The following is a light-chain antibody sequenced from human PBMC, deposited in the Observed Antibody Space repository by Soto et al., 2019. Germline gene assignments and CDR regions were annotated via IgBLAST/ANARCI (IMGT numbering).Light chain of an antibody. CDR3: QQFNNYPRT. CDR1: LGISSY. V-gene: IGKV1-9*01. Sequence: DIQLTQSPSFLSASVGDRVTITCRASLGISSYLAWYQQKPGKAPKLLIYSASTLQSGVPSRFSGSGSGSEFTLTISSLQPEDFATYYCQQFNNYPRTFGQGTKLEIK. J-gene: IGKJ2*02. CDR2: SAS.